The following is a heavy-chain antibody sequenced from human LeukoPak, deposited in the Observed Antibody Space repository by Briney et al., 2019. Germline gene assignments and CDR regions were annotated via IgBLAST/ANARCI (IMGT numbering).Heavy chain of an antibody. V-gene: IGHV3-11*01. CDR3: ARAPGYCSSTSCYTPPWFDP. J-gene: IGHJ5*02. CDR2: ISSSGSTI. D-gene: IGHD2-2*02. Sequence: GRSLRLSCAASGFTFSDYYMSWIRQAPGKGLEWVSYISSSGSTIYYADSVKGRFTISRDNAKNSLYLQMNSLRAEDTAVYYCARAPGYCSSTSCYTPPWFDPWGQGTLVTVSS. CDR1: GFTFSDYY.